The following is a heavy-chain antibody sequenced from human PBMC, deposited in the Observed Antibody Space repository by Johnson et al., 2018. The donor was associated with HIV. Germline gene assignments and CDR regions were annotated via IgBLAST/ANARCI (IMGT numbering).Heavy chain of an antibody. CDR3: ARDLTVAGITLGALDI. Sequence: VQLVESGGGVVRPGGSLSLSCAASGFTFDDYGMSWFRPAPGKGLEWVSGLNWNGGSTGYADSVKGRFTISSANAKNSLYLQMNSLRAEDTALYYCARDLTVAGITLGALDIWGQGTMVTVSS. CDR2: LNWNGGST. CDR1: GFTFDDYG. V-gene: IGHV3-20*04. D-gene: IGHD6-19*01. J-gene: IGHJ3*02.